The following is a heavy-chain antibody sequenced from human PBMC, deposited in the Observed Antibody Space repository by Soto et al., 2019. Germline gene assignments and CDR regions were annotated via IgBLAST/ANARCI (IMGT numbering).Heavy chain of an antibody. D-gene: IGHD6-6*01. CDR1: GDSVSSNSAA. V-gene: IGHV6-1*01. Sequence: SPTLSLTCAISGDSVSSNSAAWNWIRQSPSRGLEWLGRTYYRSKWYNDYAVSVKSRITINPDTSKNQFSLQLNSVTPEDTAVYYCAREEGSSSYEAAATFDIWGQGTMVTVSS. CDR3: AREEGSSSYEAAATFDI. J-gene: IGHJ3*02. CDR2: TYYRSKWYN.